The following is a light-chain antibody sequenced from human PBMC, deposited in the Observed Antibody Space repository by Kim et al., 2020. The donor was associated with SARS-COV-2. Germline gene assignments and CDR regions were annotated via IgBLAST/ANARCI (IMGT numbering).Light chain of an antibody. Sequence: SYELTQPPSVSVSPGQTASITCAGDKIGGQNAHWYQQRPGQSPVLVMYQDSKRPSGIPERFSGSNSGNTATLTISGAEAVDEADYYCQAGDSTAMVFGGG. J-gene: IGLJ2*01. V-gene: IGLV3-1*01. CDR3: QAGDSTAMV. CDR1: KIGGQN. CDR2: QDS.